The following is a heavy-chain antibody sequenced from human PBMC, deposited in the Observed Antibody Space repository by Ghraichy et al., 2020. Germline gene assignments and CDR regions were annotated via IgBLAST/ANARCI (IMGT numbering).Heavy chain of an antibody. V-gene: IGHV3-48*03. CDR3: ARAITTPDYGDYVGNFDY. J-gene: IGHJ4*02. D-gene: IGHD4-17*01. CDR1: GFTFSSYE. Sequence: GGSLRLSCAASGFTFSSYEMNWVRQAPGKGLEWVSYISSSGSTIYYADSVKGRFTISRDNAKNSLYLQMNSLRAEDTAVYYCARAITTPDYGDYVGNFDYWGQGTLVTVSS. CDR2: ISSSGSTI.